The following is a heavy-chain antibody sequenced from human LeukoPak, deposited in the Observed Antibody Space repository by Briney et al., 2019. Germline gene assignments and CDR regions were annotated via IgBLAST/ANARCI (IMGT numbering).Heavy chain of an antibody. Sequence: GGSLRLSCAASGFTVSSNDMSWVRQAPGKGLECISVIYSGGSTDYADSVKGRLTISRDNSKNTLYLQMNSLRAEDTAVYYCARAQVRGYSYGAHGFDYWGQGTLVTVSS. D-gene: IGHD5-18*01. J-gene: IGHJ4*02. V-gene: IGHV3-53*01. CDR1: GFTVSSND. CDR2: IYSGGST. CDR3: ARAQVRGYSYGAHGFDY.